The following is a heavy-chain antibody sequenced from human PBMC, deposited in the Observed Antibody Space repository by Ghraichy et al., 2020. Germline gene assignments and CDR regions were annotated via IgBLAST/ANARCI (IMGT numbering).Heavy chain of an antibody. J-gene: IGHJ4*02. CDR3: ARAPWNSGYDR. CDR2: INPNSGGT. V-gene: IGHV1-2*04. CDR1: GYTFTGYY. Sequence: ASVKVSCKASGYTFTGYYMHWVRQAPGQGLEWMGWINPNSGGTNYAQKFQGWVTMTRDTSISTAYMELSRLRSDDTAVYCCARAPWNSGYDRWGQGTLVTVSS. D-gene: IGHD5-12*01.